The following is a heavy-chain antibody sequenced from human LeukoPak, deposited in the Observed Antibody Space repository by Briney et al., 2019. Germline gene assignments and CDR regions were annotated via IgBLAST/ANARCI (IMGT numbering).Heavy chain of an antibody. V-gene: IGHV3-33*06. CDR3: AKDYDAFDI. Sequence: GRSLRLSWAASGFTFSSYGMHWVRQAPGKGLEWVAVIWYDGSNKYYADSVKGRFTISRDNSKNTLYLQMNSLRAEDTAVYYCAKDYDAFDIWGQGTMDTVSS. CDR2: IWYDGSNK. CDR1: GFTFSSYG. J-gene: IGHJ3*02.